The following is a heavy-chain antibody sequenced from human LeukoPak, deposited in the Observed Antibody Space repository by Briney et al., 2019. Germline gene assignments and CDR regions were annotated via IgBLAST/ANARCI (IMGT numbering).Heavy chain of an antibody. CDR1: GFTFSSYG. Sequence: GGSVRLSCAACGFTFSSYGMHWVRQAPGKGLEWVAVIWYDGSNKYYADSVKGRFTISRDNSKNTLYLQMNSLRAEDTAVYYCARDRTPGIAAADYWGQGTLVTVSS. CDR3: ARDRTPGIAAADY. CDR2: IWYDGSNK. D-gene: IGHD6-13*01. V-gene: IGHV3-33*01. J-gene: IGHJ4*02.